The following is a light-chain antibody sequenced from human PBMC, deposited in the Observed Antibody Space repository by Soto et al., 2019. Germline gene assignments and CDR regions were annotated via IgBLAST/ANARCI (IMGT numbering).Light chain of an antibody. CDR2: LKSDGSH. CDR3: QTWGTGSVV. Sequence: QPVLTQSPSASASLGASVKLTCTLSSRHSSYAIAWHQQQPEKGPRYLMKLKSDGSHSKGDGIPDRFSGSSSGAERYLTISSLQSEDEADYYCQTWGTGSVVFGGGTKLTVL. V-gene: IGLV4-69*01. CDR1: SRHSSYA. J-gene: IGLJ2*01.